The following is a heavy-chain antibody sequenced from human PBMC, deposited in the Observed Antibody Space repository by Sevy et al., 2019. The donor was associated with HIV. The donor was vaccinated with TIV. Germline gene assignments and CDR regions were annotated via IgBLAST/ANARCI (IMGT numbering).Heavy chain of an antibody. V-gene: IGHV3-21*01. J-gene: IGHJ4*02. CDR3: VRDGWNY. D-gene: IGHD2-15*01. CDR1: GFTFSTST. CDR2: MTSSGSYI. Sequence: GGSLRLSCAASGFTFSTSTMNWVRQAPGKGLEWVSLMTSSGSYILYADSVKGRFTISRDNTKDSVFLQMNSLRVEDTAVYYCVRDGWNYWGQGTLVTVSS.